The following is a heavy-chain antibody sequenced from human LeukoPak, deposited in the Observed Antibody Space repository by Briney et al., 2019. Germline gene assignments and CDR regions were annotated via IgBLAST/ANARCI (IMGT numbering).Heavy chain of an antibody. V-gene: IGHV3-48*02. CDR2: ISSTSTI. J-gene: IGHJ4*02. CDR3: ARGGGDYAPFDY. Sequence: GGSLRLSCAASRFSFRSYSMNWVRQAPGKGLEWVSYISSTSTIYYADSVKGRFTISRDNAKNSLYLQMNSLTDEDTAVYYCARGGGDYAPFDYWGQGTLVTVSS. CDR1: RFSFRSYS. D-gene: IGHD2-21*02.